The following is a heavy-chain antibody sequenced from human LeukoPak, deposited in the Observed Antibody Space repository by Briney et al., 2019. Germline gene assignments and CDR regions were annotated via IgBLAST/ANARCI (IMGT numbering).Heavy chain of an antibody. CDR3: VRSLRSADF. J-gene: IGHJ4*02. CDR2: ISPDGSQT. Sequence: GGSLRLSCAASGFSLSNYWTHWVRQAPGKGLMWVSQISPDGSQTFYADSVKGRFTISRDNAKNTLFLQKDSLRAEDTALYYCVRSLRSADFWGQGTLVTVSS. V-gene: IGHV3-74*01. CDR1: GFSLSNYW.